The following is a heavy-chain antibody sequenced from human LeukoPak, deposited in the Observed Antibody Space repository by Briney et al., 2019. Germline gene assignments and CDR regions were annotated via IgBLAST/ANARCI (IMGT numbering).Heavy chain of an antibody. J-gene: IGHJ4*02. CDR2: ISWDGGTT. CDR1: GFTFDDYA. Sequence: GGSLRLSCAASGFTFDDYAMHWVRQAPGKGLDWVSLISWDGGTTHYADSVKGRFTISRDNSKNSLYLQMNSLRTEDTALYYCAKDSSGDLDYWGQGTLVTVSS. D-gene: IGHD3-10*01. CDR3: AKDSSGDLDY. V-gene: IGHV3-43D*03.